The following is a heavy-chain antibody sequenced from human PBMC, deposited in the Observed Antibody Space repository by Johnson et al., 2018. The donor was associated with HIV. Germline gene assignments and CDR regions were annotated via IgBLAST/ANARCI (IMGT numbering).Heavy chain of an antibody. V-gene: IGHV3-30*03. D-gene: IGHD1-26*01. CDR1: GISVSVNY. Sequence: QEQLVESGGDLVQSGGSLRLSCAVSGISVSVNYMSWVRQAPGKGLEWVAVISYDGSNKYYADSVKGRFTISRDNSKNTLYLQMNSLGAEDTAVYYCAREWEAAFDIWGQGTMVTVSS. CDR2: ISYDGSNK. J-gene: IGHJ3*02. CDR3: AREWEAAFDI.